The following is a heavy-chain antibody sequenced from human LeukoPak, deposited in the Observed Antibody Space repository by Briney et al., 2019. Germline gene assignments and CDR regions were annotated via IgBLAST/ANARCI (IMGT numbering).Heavy chain of an antibody. D-gene: IGHD3-22*01. Sequence: ASVKVSCKASGYTFTGYYMHWVRQAPGQGLEWMGRINPNSGGTNYAQKFQGRVTMTRDTSISTAYMELSRLRSDDTAVYYCARDYSDSSGYSPPGSAYWGQGTLLTVSS. CDR2: INPNSGGT. CDR1: GYTFTGYY. CDR3: ARDYSDSSGYSPPGSAY. V-gene: IGHV1-2*06. J-gene: IGHJ4*02.